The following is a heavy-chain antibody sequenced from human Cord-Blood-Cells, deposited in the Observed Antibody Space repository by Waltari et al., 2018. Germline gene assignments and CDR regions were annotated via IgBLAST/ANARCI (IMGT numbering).Heavy chain of an antibody. J-gene: IGHJ2*01. D-gene: IGHD4-4*01. CDR2: INAGNGNT. V-gene: IGHV1-3*01. CDR1: GSTFTSYA. Sequence: QVQLVQSGAEVTKPGASVKVSCKASGSTFTSYAMHWVRQAPGQRLEWMGWINAGNGNTKYSQKFQGRVTITRDTSASTAYMELSSLRSEDTAVYYCARVGGNSEYWYFDLWGRGTLVTVSS. CDR3: ARVGGNSEYWYFDL.